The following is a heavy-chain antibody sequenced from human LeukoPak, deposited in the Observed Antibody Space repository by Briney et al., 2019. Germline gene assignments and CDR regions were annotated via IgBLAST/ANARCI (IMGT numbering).Heavy chain of an antibody. V-gene: IGHV4-34*01. Sequence: KPSETLSLTCAVYGGSFSGYYWSWIRQPPGKGLEWIGEINHSGNTNYNPSLKSRVTISVDTSKNQFSLKLSSVTAADTAVYYCARVLVWVGERYYMDVWGKGTTVTISS. CDR2: INHSGNT. J-gene: IGHJ6*03. CDR1: GGSFSGYY. D-gene: IGHD3-10*01. CDR3: ARVLVWVGERYYMDV.